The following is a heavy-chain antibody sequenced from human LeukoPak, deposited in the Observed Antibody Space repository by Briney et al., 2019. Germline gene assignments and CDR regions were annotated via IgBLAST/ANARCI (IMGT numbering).Heavy chain of an antibody. CDR1: GFTFSNYP. CDR2: ISGTGAST. V-gene: IGHV3-23*01. Sequence: PGRSLRLSCAASGFTFSNYPMHWVRQAPGKGLEWVSSISGTGASTYYADSVKGRFTISRDNSKNTLYLQMNSLRAEDTAVYYCAKFVSGSFDYWGQGTLVTVSS. CDR3: AKFVSGSFDY. J-gene: IGHJ4*02. D-gene: IGHD6-25*01.